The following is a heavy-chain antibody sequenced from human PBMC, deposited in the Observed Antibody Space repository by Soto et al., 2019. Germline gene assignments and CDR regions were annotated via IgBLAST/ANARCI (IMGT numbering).Heavy chain of an antibody. J-gene: IGHJ3*02. CDR2: IIPIFGTA. CDR3: AGEGVVVAADDAFDI. Sequence: PVKASCKASGGTYSSYAISSLRQAPGQGLEWMGGIIPIFGTAIYAQKFQGRVTITADESTSTAYMELSSLRSEDTAVFYCAGEGVVVAADDAFDIWGQGTMVTVSS. CDR1: GGTYSSYA. D-gene: IGHD2-15*01. V-gene: IGHV1-69*13.